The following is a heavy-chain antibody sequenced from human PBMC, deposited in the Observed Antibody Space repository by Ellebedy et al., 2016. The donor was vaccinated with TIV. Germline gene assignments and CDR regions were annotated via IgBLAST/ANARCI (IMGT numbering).Heavy chain of an antibody. Sequence: MPSETLSLTCTVAGGSISSSSSYWGWIRQPPGKGLEWIGRIYYSGSTYYNPSLKSRVTISVDTSKNQFSLKLSSVTAADTAVYYCARGVSCSGGTCYSGDWFDPWGQGTLVTVSS. D-gene: IGHD2-15*01. CDR1: GGSISSSSSY. CDR2: IYYSGST. J-gene: IGHJ5*02. V-gene: IGHV4-39*01. CDR3: ARGVSCSGGTCYSGDWFDP.